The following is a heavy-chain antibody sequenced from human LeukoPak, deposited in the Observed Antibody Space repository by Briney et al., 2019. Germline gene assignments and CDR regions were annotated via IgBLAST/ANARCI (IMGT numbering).Heavy chain of an antibody. CDR1: GGSFSGYY. D-gene: IGHD1-26*01. Sequence: SETLSLTCAVYGGSFSGYYWSWIRQPPGKGLEWIGEINHSGSTNYNPSLKSRVTISVDTSKKQFSLKLSSVTAADTAVYYCARKSIVGANWFDPWGQGTLVTVSS. J-gene: IGHJ5*02. CDR2: INHSGST. V-gene: IGHV4-34*01. CDR3: ARKSIVGANWFDP.